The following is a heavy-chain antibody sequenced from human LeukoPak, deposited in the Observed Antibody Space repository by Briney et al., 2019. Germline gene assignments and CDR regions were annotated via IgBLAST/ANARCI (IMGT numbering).Heavy chain of an antibody. J-gene: IGHJ4*02. D-gene: IGHD5-18*01. CDR1: GFTFSTSW. CDR2: INRDGSST. Sequence: GGSLRLSCEGSGFTFSTSWMHWVRQAPGKGLVWVSRINRDGSSTSYADSVKGRFTISRDNAKNTLYLQMNSLRAEDTAVYYCARGGGYSYGSFDYWGQGTLVTVSS. V-gene: IGHV3-74*01. CDR3: ARGGGYSYGSFDY.